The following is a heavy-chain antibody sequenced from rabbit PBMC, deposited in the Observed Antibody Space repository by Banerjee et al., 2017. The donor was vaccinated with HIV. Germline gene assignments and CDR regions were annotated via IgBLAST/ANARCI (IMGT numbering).Heavy chain of an antibody. CDR2: IYTGSDTT. D-gene: IGHD1-1*01. V-gene: IGHV1S43*01. J-gene: IGHJ4*01. Sequence: QEQLEESGGGLVQPEGSLTLTCTASGFTLSSSYYMCWVRQAPGKGLELIACIYTGSDTTWHANWVNGRFTISRSTSLNTVDLKMTSLTAADTATYFCATDRGGNWYFNLWGPGTLVTVS. CDR1: GFTLSSSYY. CDR3: ATDRGGNWYFNL.